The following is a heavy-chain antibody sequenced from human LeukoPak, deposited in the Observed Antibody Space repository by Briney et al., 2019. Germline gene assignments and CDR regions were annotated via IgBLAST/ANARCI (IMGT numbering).Heavy chain of an antibody. Sequence: SETLSLTCTVSDYSISSGYYWGWIRQSPRRGLEWIGRINHSGTTYYNPSLKSRVTISVDTSKNQFSPKLGSGTAADTATYYGARERRPFDYWGQGTRVTVSS. J-gene: IGHJ4*02. CDR2: INHSGTT. CDR1: DYSISSGYY. V-gene: IGHV4-38-2*02. CDR3: ARERRPFDY.